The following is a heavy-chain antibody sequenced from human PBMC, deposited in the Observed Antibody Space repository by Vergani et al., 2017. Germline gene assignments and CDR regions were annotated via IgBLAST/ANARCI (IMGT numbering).Heavy chain of an antibody. CDR1: GFTFGSYS. CDR2: ISSSGNYV. Sequence: EVQLLESGGDLVQPGGSLRLSCAASGFTFGSYSVNWVRQAPGRGLEWVSSISSSGNYVYYTASVKGRFSISRDNAKSLLSLQMNSLRADDTAVYYCARDQGSGTNRHHYGMDVWGQGTTVTVSS. CDR3: ARDQGSGTNRHHYGMDV. J-gene: IGHJ6*02. V-gene: IGHV3-21*06. D-gene: IGHD3-10*01.